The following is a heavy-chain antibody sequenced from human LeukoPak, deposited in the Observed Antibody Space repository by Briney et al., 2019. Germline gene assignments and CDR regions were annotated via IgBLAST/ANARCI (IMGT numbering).Heavy chain of an antibody. V-gene: IGHV4-39*07. CDR2: IYYSGST. CDR1: GGSISGSTYY. Sequence: SETLSLTGTVSGGSISGSTYYWGWIRQPPGKGLEWIGSIYYSGSTYYNPSLKSRVTISVDTSKNQFSLKLSSVTAADTAVYYCARGRDWSGIDIWGQGTMVTVSS. CDR3: ARGRDWSGIDI. D-gene: IGHD3-9*01. J-gene: IGHJ3*02.